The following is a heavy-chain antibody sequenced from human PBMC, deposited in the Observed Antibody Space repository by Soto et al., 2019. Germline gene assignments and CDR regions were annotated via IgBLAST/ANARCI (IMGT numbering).Heavy chain of an antibody. CDR1: GGTFSSYT. Sequence: QVQLVQSGAEVKKPGSSVKVSCKASGGTFSSYTISWVRQAPGQGLEWMGRIIPILGIANYAQKFQGRVTITADKSTSTAYMELSSLRSEDTAVYYCARGLVINHDAFDIWGQGTMVTVSS. J-gene: IGHJ3*02. CDR3: ARGLVINHDAFDI. V-gene: IGHV1-69*02. CDR2: IIPILGIA. D-gene: IGHD3-9*01.